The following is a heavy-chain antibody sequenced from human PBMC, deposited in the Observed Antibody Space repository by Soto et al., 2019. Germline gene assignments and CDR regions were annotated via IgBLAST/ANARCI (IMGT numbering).Heavy chain of an antibody. J-gene: IGHJ4*02. CDR2: FDPEDGET. V-gene: IGHV1-24*01. CDR1: GYTLTELS. CDR3: ATDKPLSVAAAGFDY. D-gene: IGHD6-13*01. Sequence: ASVKVSCKVSGYTLTELSTHWVRQAPGKGLEWMGGFDPEDGETIYAQKFQGRVTMTEDTSTDTAYMELSSLRSEDTAVYYCATDKPLSVAAAGFDYWGQGTLVTVSS.